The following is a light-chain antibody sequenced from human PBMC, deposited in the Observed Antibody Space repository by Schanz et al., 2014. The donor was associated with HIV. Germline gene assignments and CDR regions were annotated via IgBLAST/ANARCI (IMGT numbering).Light chain of an antibody. J-gene: IGLJ1*01. CDR1: SSDVGSYDL. CDR3: SSYAGSNNFGV. V-gene: IGLV2-8*01. Sequence: QSALTQPASVSGSPGQSITISCTGTSSDVGSYDLVSWYQQHPGRAPKLMIYEVSKRPSGVPDRFSGSKSGNTASLTVSGLQAEDEADYYCSSYAGSNNFGVFGTGTKLTVL. CDR2: EVS.